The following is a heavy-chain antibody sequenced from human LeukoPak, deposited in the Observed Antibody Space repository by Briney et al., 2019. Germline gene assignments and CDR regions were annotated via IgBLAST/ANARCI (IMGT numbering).Heavy chain of an antibody. CDR2: ISASGGST. Sequence: GGSLRLSCAASGFTFSSYAMSWVRQAPGKGLEWVSAISASGGSTYYADSVKGRFTISRDNSKNTLYLQMNSLRAEDTAVYYCAKDPYYYDSSGYWAFDIWGQGTMVTVSS. J-gene: IGHJ3*02. CDR3: AKDPYYYDSSGYWAFDI. V-gene: IGHV3-23*01. D-gene: IGHD3-22*01. CDR1: GFTFSSYA.